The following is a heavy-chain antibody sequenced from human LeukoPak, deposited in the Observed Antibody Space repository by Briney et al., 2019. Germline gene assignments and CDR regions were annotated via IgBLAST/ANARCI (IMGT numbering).Heavy chain of an antibody. Sequence: SETLSLTCTVSGGSISSFYYNWIRQPPGKGLEWIGHIYYSGGTNYNPSLKSRVTISLDPSKNQFSLKLRAVTAADTAVYYCARDYGGNSAGFDPWGQGTLVTVSS. D-gene: IGHD4-23*01. CDR2: IYYSGGT. CDR3: ARDYGGNSAGFDP. J-gene: IGHJ5*02. V-gene: IGHV4-59*01. CDR1: GGSISSFY.